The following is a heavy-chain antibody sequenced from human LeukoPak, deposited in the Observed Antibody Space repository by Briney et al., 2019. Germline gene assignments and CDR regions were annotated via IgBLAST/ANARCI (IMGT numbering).Heavy chain of an antibody. D-gene: IGHD6-13*01. Sequence: SQTLSLTCTVSGGSISSGSYYWSWIRQPAGKGLEWIGRIYTSGSTNYNPSLKSRVTISVVTSKNQFSLKLSSVTAADTAVYYCARDRIAAAHDAFDIWGQGTMVTVSS. CDR3: ARDRIAAAHDAFDI. V-gene: IGHV4-61*02. J-gene: IGHJ3*02. CDR2: IYTSGST. CDR1: GGSISSGSYY.